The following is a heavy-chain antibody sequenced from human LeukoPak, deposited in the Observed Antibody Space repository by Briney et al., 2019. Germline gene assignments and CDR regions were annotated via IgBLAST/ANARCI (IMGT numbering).Heavy chain of an antibody. CDR2: VNSDGSST. CDR3: AGGRPYYDILTGPQGPFDY. J-gene: IGHJ4*02. Sequence: GGSLRLSCAASGFTFSSYWMHWVRQAPGKGLVWVSRVNSDGSSTSYADSVKGRFTISRDNAKNTLYLQMSSLRAEDTAVYYCAGGRPYYDILTGPQGPFDYWGQGTLVTVSS. V-gene: IGHV3-74*01. CDR1: GFTFSSYW. D-gene: IGHD3-9*01.